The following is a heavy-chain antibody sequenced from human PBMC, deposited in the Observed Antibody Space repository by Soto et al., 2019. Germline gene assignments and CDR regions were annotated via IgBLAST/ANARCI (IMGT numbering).Heavy chain of an antibody. D-gene: IGHD2-2*01. CDR3: AKDAPDCSSTSCLPHYYYYYYMDV. CDR1: GFTFSSYG. V-gene: IGHV3-30*18. J-gene: IGHJ6*03. Sequence: QTGGSLRLSCAASGFTFSSYGMHWVRQAPGKGLEWVAVISYDGSNKYYADSVKGRFTISRDNSKNTLYLQMNSLRAEDTAVYYCAKDAPDCSSTSCLPHYYYYYYMDVWGKGTTVTVSS. CDR2: ISYDGSNK.